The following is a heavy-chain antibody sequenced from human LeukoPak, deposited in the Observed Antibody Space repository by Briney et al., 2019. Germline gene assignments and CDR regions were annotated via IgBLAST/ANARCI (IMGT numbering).Heavy chain of an antibody. V-gene: IGHV3-11*04. J-gene: IGHJ6*03. Sequence: GGSLRLSCAASGFTFSDYYMSWIRQAPGKGLEWVSSISSGSSNLYYAHTVKGLFPVSRDNAKISLYLQMNSLRAEDTAVYYCARESLLWFGELLSDNCYMDVWGKGTTVTVSS. CDR2: ISSGSSNL. CDR1: GFTFSDYY. CDR3: ARESLLWFGELLSDNCYMDV. D-gene: IGHD3-10*01.